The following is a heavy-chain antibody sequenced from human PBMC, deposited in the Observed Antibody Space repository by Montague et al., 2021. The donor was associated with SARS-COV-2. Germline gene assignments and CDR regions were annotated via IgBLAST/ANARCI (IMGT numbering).Heavy chain of an antibody. Sequence: SLRLSCAASGFTVSSNYMSWVRQAPGKGLEWVSVIYSGGSTYYAYSVKGRFTISRDNFKNTLYLQMNSLRAEDTAVYYCARLNGGSYRFDYWGQGTLVTVSS. D-gene: IGHD1-26*01. V-gene: IGHV3-66*02. J-gene: IGHJ4*02. CDR3: ARLNGGSYRFDY. CDR1: GFTVSSNY. CDR2: IYSGGST.